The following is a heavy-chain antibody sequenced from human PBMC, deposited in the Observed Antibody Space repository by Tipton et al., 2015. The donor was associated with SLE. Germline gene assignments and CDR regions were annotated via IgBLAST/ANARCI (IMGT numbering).Heavy chain of an antibody. D-gene: IGHD3-3*01. Sequence: TLSLTCTVSGASISSYYWSWIRQPPGKGLEWIGYIYYSGSTIHNPSLKSRVTMSVDTSKNQFSLKLSSVTAADTAVYYCAREPRSSYHDYWGQGTLVIVSS. V-gene: IGHV4-59*12. CDR2: IYYSGST. CDR1: GASISSYY. J-gene: IGHJ4*02. CDR3: AREPRSSYHDY.